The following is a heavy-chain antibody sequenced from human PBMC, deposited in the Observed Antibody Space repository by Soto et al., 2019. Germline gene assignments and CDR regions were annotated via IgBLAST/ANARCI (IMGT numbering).Heavy chain of an antibody. J-gene: IGHJ4*02. CDR2: IYFRDSDT. D-gene: IGHD3-10*01. Sequence: GESLKISCKASAYSFTTSWIGWVRQMPGKGLEWMGSIYFRDSDTRYSPSFEGQVTLSADRANTTAYLQWSSLKASDTAMYYCVRGSYMTYFDSWGQGTLVTVSS. CDR3: VRGSYMTYFDS. V-gene: IGHV5-51*01. CDR1: AYSFTTSW.